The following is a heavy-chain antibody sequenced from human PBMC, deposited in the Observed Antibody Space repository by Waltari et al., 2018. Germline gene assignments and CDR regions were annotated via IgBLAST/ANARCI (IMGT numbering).Heavy chain of an antibody. CDR1: GLAFSGFD. V-gene: IGHV3-30-3*01. CDR3: AARDGDWNDY. CDR2: ISGDGNNK. D-gene: IGHD1-1*01. J-gene: IGHJ4*02. Sequence: QVQQVQSGGGGVVHPGGSLRPSCAAPGLAFSGFDMPWRRQAPAKVLEWVAVISGDGNNKKYTDSVKGRFTISRDNSKNTLYVQMDSLTTEDTAVYFCAARDGDWNDYWGQGIMVTVSS.